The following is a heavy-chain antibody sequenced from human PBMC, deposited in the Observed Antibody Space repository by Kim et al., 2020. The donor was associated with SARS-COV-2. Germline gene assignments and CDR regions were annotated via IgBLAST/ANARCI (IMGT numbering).Heavy chain of an antibody. CDR2: IHPPDSNI. D-gene: IGHD2-2*01. Sequence: GESLKISCQASGYSFTNNWIAWVRQMPGKGLECMGIIHPPDSNIRYSPSFQSQVTISVDKSIDTAYLQWSSLEATDTAMYYCAGQGCGTTICHSIDFWGQGTLVTVSS. J-gene: IGHJ4*02. CDR1: GYSFTNNW. V-gene: IGHV5-51*01. CDR3: AGQGCGTTICHSIDF.